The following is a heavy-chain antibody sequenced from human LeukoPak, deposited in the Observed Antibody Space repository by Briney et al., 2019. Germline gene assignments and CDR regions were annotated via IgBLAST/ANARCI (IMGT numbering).Heavy chain of an antibody. D-gene: IGHD3-16*01. Sequence: PSETLSLTCTVSGGSISSSSYYWGWIRQPPGKGLEWIGSIYYSGSTYYNPSLKSRVTISVDTSKNQFSLKLSSVTAADTAVYYCASSTQTTQGEYYFDYWGQGTLVTVSS. J-gene: IGHJ4*02. CDR1: GGSISSSSYY. CDR2: IYYSGST. CDR3: ASSTQTTQGEYYFDY. V-gene: IGHV4-39*07.